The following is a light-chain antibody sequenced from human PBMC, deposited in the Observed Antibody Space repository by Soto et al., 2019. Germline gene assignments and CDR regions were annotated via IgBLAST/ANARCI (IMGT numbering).Light chain of an antibody. Sequence: EIVLTQSPGTLSLSPGERASLSCRASQSVSSSYLAWYEQKPGHAPRLHIYGASSRATGIPDRFSGSGSGTDFTLTISRLEPEDFAVYYCQQYGSSPYTFGQGTKLEIK. CDR2: GAS. CDR3: QQYGSSPYT. CDR1: QSVSSSY. V-gene: IGKV3-20*01. J-gene: IGKJ2*01.